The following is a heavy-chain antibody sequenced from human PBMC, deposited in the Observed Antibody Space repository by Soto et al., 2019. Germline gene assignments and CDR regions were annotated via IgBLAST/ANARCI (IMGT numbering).Heavy chain of an antibody. V-gene: IGHV2-70*01. CDR1: GFSLSTSGMC. CDR2: IDWDDDK. Sequence: GSGPTLVNPTQTLTLTCTFSGFSLSTSGMCVSWIRQPPGKALEWLALIDWDDDKYYSTSLKTRLTISKDTSKNQVVLTMTNMDPVDTATYYCARMSIAARPSYYYYGMDVWGQGTTVTVSS. D-gene: IGHD6-6*01. J-gene: IGHJ6*02. CDR3: ARMSIAARPSYYYYGMDV.